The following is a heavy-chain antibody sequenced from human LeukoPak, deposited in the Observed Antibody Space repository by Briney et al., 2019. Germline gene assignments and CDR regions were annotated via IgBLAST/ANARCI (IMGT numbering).Heavy chain of an antibody. CDR3: ARGGLRKYYDTSGQFDY. CDR2: IWYDGSNK. J-gene: IGHJ4*02. CDR1: GFTFSDYG. D-gene: IGHD3-22*01. Sequence: PGGSLRLSCAASGFTFSDYGMHWVRQAPGKGLERVAVIWYDGSNKYSADSVKGRFTISRDNSKNTVYLQMDSLRVEDTAVYYCARGGLRKYYDTSGQFDYWGQGTLVTVSS. V-gene: IGHV3-33*01.